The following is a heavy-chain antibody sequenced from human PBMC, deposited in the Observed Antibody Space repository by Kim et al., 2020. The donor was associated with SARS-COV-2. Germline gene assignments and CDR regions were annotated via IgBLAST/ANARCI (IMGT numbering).Heavy chain of an antibody. CDR3: ANDYYGSGSYEL. J-gene: IGHJ4*02. V-gene: IGHV1-18*01. D-gene: IGHD3-10*01. Sequence: NYAQKLQGRVTMTTDTSTSTAYMELRSLRSDDTAVYYCANDYYGSGSYELWGQGTLVTVSS.